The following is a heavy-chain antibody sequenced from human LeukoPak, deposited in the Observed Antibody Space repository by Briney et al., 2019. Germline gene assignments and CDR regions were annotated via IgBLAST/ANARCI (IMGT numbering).Heavy chain of an antibody. V-gene: IGHV4-59*12. CDR2: IYYSGTT. J-gene: IGHJ3*01. CDR1: GGSISSYY. Sequence: SETLSLTCSVSGGSISSYYWSWIRQPPGKGLDWIGYIYYSGTTNYNPSLKSRVTISVDTSKNQFSLKLSFVTAADTAVYYCARGDLWFGELSWGQGTMVTVSS. CDR3: ARGDLWFGELS. D-gene: IGHD3-10*01.